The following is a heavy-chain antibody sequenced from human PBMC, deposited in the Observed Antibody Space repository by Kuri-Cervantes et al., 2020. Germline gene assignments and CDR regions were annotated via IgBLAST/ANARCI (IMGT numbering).Heavy chain of an antibody. CDR1: GFTFSSYG. CDR2: IKQDGSEK. D-gene: IGHD2-2*01. V-gene: IGHV3-7*01. J-gene: IGHJ6*02. CDR3: ARDQVVVVPAARGTQPYYYYGMDV. Sequence: LSLTCAASGFTFSSYGMHWVRQAPGKGLEWVANIKQDGSEKYYVDSVKGRFTISRDNAKNSLYLQMNSLRAEDTAVYYCARDQVVVVPAARGTQPYYYYGMDVWGQGTTVTVSS.